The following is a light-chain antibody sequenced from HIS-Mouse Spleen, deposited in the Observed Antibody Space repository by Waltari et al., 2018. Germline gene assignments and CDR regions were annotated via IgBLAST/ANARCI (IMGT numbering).Light chain of an antibody. Sequence: SSELTQDPAVSVALGQTVRITCQGDSLRSYYASWYQQKPGQAPVLVIYGKNNRPSGIPDRFSASSSRNTASLTITGAQAEDEADYYCNSRDSSGNHVVFGGGTKLTVL. CDR3: NSRDSSGNHVV. CDR2: GKN. V-gene: IGLV3-19*01. J-gene: IGLJ2*01. CDR1: SLRSYY.